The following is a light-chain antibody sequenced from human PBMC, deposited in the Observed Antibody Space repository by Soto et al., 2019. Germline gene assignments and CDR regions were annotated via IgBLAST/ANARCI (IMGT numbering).Light chain of an antibody. CDR1: SSDIGNYDY. Sequence: QSALTQPASVSGSPGQSITISCSGTSSDIGNYDYVAWYQQFPGKTPKLMIYGVSSRPSGVSSRFSGSKSGNTASLTISGLQAEDEADYYCISYTGSSTSDVFGSGTQLTVL. CDR3: ISYTGSSTSDV. V-gene: IGLV2-14*01. J-gene: IGLJ6*01. CDR2: GVS.